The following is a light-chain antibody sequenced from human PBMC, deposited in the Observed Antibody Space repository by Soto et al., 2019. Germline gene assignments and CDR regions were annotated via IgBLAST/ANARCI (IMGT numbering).Light chain of an antibody. CDR3: QQRSNWPRGT. CDR1: QSISTN. CDR2: DAS. Sequence: EIVLTQSPGTLSFSTCERATLSCRASQSISTNHLVWYQQKPGQAPRLLIYDASNRATGIPARFSGSGSGTDFTLTISSLEPEDFAVYYCQQRSNWPRGTFGQGTRLEIK. J-gene: IGKJ5*01. V-gene: IGKV3-11*01.